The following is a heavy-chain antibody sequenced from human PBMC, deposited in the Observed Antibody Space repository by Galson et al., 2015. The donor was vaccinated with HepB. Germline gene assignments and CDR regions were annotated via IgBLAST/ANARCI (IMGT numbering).Heavy chain of an antibody. V-gene: IGHV3-7*01. Sequence: SLRLSCAASGFTFSSYWMSWVRQAPGKGLEWVANIKQDGSEKYYVDSVKGRFTISRDNAKNSLYLQMNSLRAEDTAVYYCAREPAMVRGIFDYWGQGTLVTVSS. CDR3: AREPAMVRGIFDY. D-gene: IGHD5-18*01. J-gene: IGHJ4*02. CDR1: GFTFSSYW. CDR2: IKQDGSEK.